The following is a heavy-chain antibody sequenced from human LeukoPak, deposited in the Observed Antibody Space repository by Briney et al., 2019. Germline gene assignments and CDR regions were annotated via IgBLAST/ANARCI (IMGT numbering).Heavy chain of an antibody. J-gene: IGHJ6*03. CDR3: ARHRDSSGRGDYYYYMDV. Sequence: GESLKISCKGSGYSFTSYWIGWVRQMPGKGLEWMGIIYPGDSDTRYSPSFQGQVTISADKSISTAYLQRSSLKASDTAMYYCARHRDSSGRGDYYYYMDVWGKGTTVTVSS. CDR1: GYSFTSYW. CDR2: IYPGDSDT. V-gene: IGHV5-51*01. D-gene: IGHD6-19*01.